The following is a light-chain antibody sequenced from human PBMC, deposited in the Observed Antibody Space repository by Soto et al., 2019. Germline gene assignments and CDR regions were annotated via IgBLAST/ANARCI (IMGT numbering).Light chain of an antibody. CDR1: SSDVGAYNL. V-gene: IGLV2-14*02. J-gene: IGLJ3*02. CDR2: DVS. CDR3: SSYTNTSTLM. Sequence: QSALTQPASVSGSPGQSITISCTGTSSDVGAYNLVSWYHQHPGRAPKLFIFDVSDRPSGVSTRFSGSKSGNTASLTISGLQAEDEAFYYCSSYTNTSTLMFGGGTKLTVL.